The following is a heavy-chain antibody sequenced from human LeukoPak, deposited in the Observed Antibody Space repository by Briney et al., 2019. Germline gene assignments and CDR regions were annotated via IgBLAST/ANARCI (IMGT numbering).Heavy chain of an antibody. Sequence: GRSLRLSCAASGFTFDDYAMSWVRQAPGKGLEWVSAISGSGGSTYYADSVKGRFTISRDNSKNTLYLQMNSLRAEDTAVYYCAKEPNIVVAPEYFDYWGQGTLVTVSS. CDR1: GFTFDDYA. CDR2: ISGSGGST. V-gene: IGHV3-23*01. D-gene: IGHD3-22*01. CDR3: AKEPNIVVAPEYFDY. J-gene: IGHJ4*02.